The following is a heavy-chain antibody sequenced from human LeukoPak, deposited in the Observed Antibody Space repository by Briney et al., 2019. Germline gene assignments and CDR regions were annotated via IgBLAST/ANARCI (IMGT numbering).Heavy chain of an antibody. V-gene: IGHV1-69*13. CDR3: ARRYWSLYYMDV. D-gene: IGHD2-8*02. CDR1: GGTFSSYA. Sequence: SVKVSCKASGGTFSSYAISWVRQAPGQGLEWMGGIIPIFGTANYAQKFQGRVTITADESTSTAYMELSSLRSEDTAVYYCARRYWSLYYMDVWGKGTTVTISS. J-gene: IGHJ6*03. CDR2: IIPIFGTA.